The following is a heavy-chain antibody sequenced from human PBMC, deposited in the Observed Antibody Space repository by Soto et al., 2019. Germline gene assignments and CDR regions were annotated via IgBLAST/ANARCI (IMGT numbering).Heavy chain of an antibody. V-gene: IGHV1-18*01. CDR3: ARVDHDILTGYYKNYYYYYMDV. CDR2: ISAYNGNT. D-gene: IGHD3-9*01. CDR1: GYTFTSYG. Sequence: GASVKVSCKASGYTFTSYGISWVRQAPGQGLEWMGWISAYNGNTNYAQKLQGRVTMTTNTSTSTAYMELSSLRSEDTAVYYCARVDHDILTGYYKNYYYYYMDVWGKGTTVTVSS. J-gene: IGHJ6*03.